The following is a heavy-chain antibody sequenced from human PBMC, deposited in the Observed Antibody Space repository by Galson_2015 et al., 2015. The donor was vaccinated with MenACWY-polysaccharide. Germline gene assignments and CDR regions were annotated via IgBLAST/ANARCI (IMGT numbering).Heavy chain of an antibody. CDR1: GFMVYNSA. J-gene: IGHJ4*02. D-gene: IGHD2-2*03. Sequence: SLRLSCAASGFMVYNSAMSWVRQAPGKGLAWVSTIDYKEGVRTHYADSVKGRFTISRDNSKNTVYLQIDSLRADDTAVYYCATWITAHFDFWGQGTPVTVSS. CDR3: ATWITAHFDF. V-gene: IGHV3-23*01. CDR2: IDYKEGVRT.